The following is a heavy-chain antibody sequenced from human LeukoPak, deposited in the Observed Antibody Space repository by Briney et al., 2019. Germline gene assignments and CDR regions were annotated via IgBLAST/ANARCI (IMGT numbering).Heavy chain of an antibody. CDR2: IFYSGST. D-gene: IGHD5-18*01. V-gene: IGHV4-39*07. CDR1: GGSLSSSTYY. Sequence: SETLSLTCSVSGGSLSSSTYYWGWIRQPPGKGLEWIATIFYSGSTYYNPSLKSRVTISVDTSKNQFSLKLSSVTAADTAVYYCARVRGYSYGPFDYWGQGTLVTVSS. J-gene: IGHJ4*02. CDR3: ARVRGYSYGPFDY.